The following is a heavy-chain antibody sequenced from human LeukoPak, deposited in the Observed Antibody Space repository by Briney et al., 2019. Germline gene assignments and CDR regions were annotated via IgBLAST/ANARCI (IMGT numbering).Heavy chain of an antibody. Sequence: PSETLSLTCTVSGGSISSYYWSWIRQPPGKGLEWIGYIYATGSTNYNPSLKSRVTISVDTSKNQFSLNLRSVTAADTAVYSCAREGGDPRWLDPWGQGTLVTVSS. D-gene: IGHD6-25*01. V-gene: IGHV4-59*12. CDR3: AREGGDPRWLDP. J-gene: IGHJ5*02. CDR2: IYATGST. CDR1: GGSISSYY.